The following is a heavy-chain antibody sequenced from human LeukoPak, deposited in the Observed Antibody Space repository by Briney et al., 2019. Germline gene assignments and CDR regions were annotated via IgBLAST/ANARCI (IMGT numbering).Heavy chain of an antibody. J-gene: IGHJ4*02. D-gene: IGHD6-13*01. CDR3: ARGGGSSSWYTWLDY. Sequence: GGSLRLSCAASGFTFSSYAINWVGQAPARGLGGVAVIWYDGSNKYYADSVKGRFTISRDNSKNTLYLQMNSLRAEDTAVYYCARGGGSSSWYTWLDYWGQGALVTVSS. CDR2: IWYDGSNK. CDR1: GFTFSSYA. V-gene: IGHV3-33*01.